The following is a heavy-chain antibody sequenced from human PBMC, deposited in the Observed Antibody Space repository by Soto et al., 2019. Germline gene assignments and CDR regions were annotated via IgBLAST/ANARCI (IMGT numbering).Heavy chain of an antibody. CDR1: GFTYTSYG. CDR3: AGGDSGYDPYTRFDP. D-gene: IGHD5-12*01. CDR2: ISFYNGNT. J-gene: IGHJ5*02. V-gene: IGHV1-18*01. Sequence: QVQLVQSGTEVKKPGASVKVSCKASGFTYTSYGISWLRQAPGQGLEWMGWISFYNGNTNYAQKFQGRVTMTTDTSTRTAYKELRTLRSDAPAVVYCAGGDSGYDPYTRFDPWGQGTLVTVSS.